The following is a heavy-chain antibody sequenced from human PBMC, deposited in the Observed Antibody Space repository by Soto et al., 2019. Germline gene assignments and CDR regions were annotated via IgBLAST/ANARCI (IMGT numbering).Heavy chain of an antibody. D-gene: IGHD3-10*01. CDR3: ARGVPIFMDY. CDR2: INAGNGNT. Sequence: QVQLVQSGAEEKKPGASVKVSCRASGYTFTSYAIHWVRQAPGQRLEWMGWINAGNGNTKYSQKFQGSVTITRDTSASTAYMGLSSLRSEDTAVYYCARGVPIFMDYWGQGTLVTVSS. CDR1: GYTFTSYA. J-gene: IGHJ4*02. V-gene: IGHV1-3*05.